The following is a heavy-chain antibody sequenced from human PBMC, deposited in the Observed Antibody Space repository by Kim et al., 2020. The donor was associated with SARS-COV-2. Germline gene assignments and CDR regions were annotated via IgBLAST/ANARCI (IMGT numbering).Heavy chain of an antibody. CDR3: ARCLHGGRYYYYYGMDV. V-gene: IGHV4-31*03. CDR1: GGSISSGGYY. Sequence: SETLSLTCTVSGGSISSGGYYWSWIRQHPGKGLEWIGYIYYSGSTYYNPSLKSRVTISVDTSKNQFSLKLSSVTAADTAVYYCARCLHGGRYYYYYGMDVWGQGTTVTVSS. D-gene: IGHD6-25*01. CDR2: IYYSGST. J-gene: IGHJ6*02.